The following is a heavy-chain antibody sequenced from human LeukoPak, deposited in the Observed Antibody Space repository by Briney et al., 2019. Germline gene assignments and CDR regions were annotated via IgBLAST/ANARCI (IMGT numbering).Heavy chain of an antibody. CDR1: GGSISSYY. D-gene: IGHD5-18*01. CDR2: INHSGST. CDR3: ARDPGGYSYGEGAFDI. Sequence: SETLSLTCTVSGGSISSYYWSWIRQPPGKGLEWIGEINHSGSTNYNLSLKSRVTISVDTSKNQFSLKLSSVTAADTAVYYCARDPGGYSYGEGAFDIWGQGTMVTVSS. J-gene: IGHJ3*02. V-gene: IGHV4-34*01.